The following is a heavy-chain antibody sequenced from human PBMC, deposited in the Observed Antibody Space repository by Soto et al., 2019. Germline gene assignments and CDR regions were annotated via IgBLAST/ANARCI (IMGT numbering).Heavy chain of an antibody. J-gene: IGHJ4*02. V-gene: IGHV4-39*01. D-gene: IGHD3-16*01. CDR3: ANLGLLYSPFEH. Sequence: SETLSLTCTVSGASISSSSYYWGWIRQPPGKGLEWIGNIYYSGSAYYNPSLKSRVTIFVDTSKNQFSLNLSSVTAADTAVYYCANLGLLYSPFEHWGRGTQVTVSS. CDR1: GASISSSSYY. CDR2: IYYSGSA.